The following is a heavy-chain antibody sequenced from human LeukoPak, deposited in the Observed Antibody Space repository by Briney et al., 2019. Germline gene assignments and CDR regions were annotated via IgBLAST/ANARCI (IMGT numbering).Heavy chain of an antibody. Sequence: SETLSLTCTVSGGSMSGYYWSWIRQPPGKGLEWIGYIYYSGSTIYNPSLKSRVTISVDTSKHQFSLRLSSVTAADTAVYYCARGNGYNAYWGQGTLVTVSS. CDR1: GGSMSGYY. CDR3: ARGNGYNAY. CDR2: IYYSGST. D-gene: IGHD5-24*01. V-gene: IGHV4-59*01. J-gene: IGHJ4*02.